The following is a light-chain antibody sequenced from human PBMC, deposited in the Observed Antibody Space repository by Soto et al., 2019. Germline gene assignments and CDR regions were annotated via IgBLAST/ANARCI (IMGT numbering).Light chain of an antibody. CDR2: AAS. CDR3: QQSYSTLSLT. CDR1: QSISSN. J-gene: IGKJ4*01. V-gene: IGKV1-39*01. Sequence: DIQMTQSPSSLSASVGDRVTITCRASQSISSNLTWYQQKPGKAPKLLIYAASSLQSGVPSRFSGSGSGTDFTLTISSLQPEDFATYYCQQSYSTLSLTFGGGTKVEIK.